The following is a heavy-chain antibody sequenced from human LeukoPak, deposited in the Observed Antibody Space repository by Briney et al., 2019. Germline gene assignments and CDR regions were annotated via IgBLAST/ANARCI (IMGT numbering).Heavy chain of an antibody. Sequence: ASVKVSCKASGSTFSSYAISWVRQAPGQGLEWMGGIIPIFGTASYAQKFQGRVTITADESTSTAYMELSSLRSEDTAVYYCARDSYYGSGNDYFDYWGQGTLVTVSS. V-gene: IGHV1-69*01. CDR3: ARDSYYGSGNDYFDY. CDR2: IIPIFGTA. D-gene: IGHD3-10*01. CDR1: GSTFSSYA. J-gene: IGHJ4*02.